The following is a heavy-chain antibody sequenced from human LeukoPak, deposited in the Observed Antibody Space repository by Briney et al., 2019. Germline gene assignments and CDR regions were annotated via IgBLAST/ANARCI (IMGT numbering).Heavy chain of an antibody. Sequence: PSETLSLTCTVSGGSISSGDYYWSWIRQPPGKGLEWIGYIYYSGSTYYNPSLKSRVTISVDTSKNQFSLKLSSVTAADTAVYYCARAPEPHYYFDYWGQGTLVTVSS. V-gene: IGHV4-30-4*08. J-gene: IGHJ4*02. CDR2: IYYSGST. CDR1: GGSISSGDYY. CDR3: ARAPEPHYYFDY.